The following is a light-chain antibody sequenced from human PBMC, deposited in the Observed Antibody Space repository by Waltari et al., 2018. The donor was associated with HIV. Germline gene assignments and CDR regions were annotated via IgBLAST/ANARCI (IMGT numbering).Light chain of an antibody. Sequence: SYVLTQPPSVSVAPGQTARITCGGNNIGSKRVHWYQQKPGQAPVLVVYNGSDRPSGIPERFSGSNSGNTATLTITRVEAGDEADYYCHVWDRGTDHHVFETGTKVTDL. CDR3: HVWDRGTDHHV. CDR2: NGS. CDR1: NIGSKR. V-gene: IGLV3-21*02. J-gene: IGLJ1*01.